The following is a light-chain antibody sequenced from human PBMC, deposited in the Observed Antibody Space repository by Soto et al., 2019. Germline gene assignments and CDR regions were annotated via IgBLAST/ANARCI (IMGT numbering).Light chain of an antibody. V-gene: IGKV1-39*01. CDR1: QSIDTY. CDR2: AAS. J-gene: IGKJ4*01. Sequence: DIQMTQSPSSLSASVGDRVTIPCRASQSIDTYLNWYQQKPGKAPKVLIYAASNLQSGVPSRFSGSGSGTYFTLTVSSLQPEDFATYYCLQDYNYPLTFGGGTKVDIK. CDR3: LQDYNYPLT.